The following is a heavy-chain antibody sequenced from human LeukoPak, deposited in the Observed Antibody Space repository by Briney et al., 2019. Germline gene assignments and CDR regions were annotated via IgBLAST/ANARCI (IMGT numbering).Heavy chain of an antibody. J-gene: IGHJ4*02. V-gene: IGHV1-69*13. Sequence: SVKVSCKASGGTFSSYAISWVRQAPGQGLEWMGGIIPIFGTANYAQKFQGRVTITADESTSTAYMELSGLRSEDTAVYYCARDGAMITFGGVIYYLDYWGQGTLVTVSS. CDR2: IIPIFGTA. D-gene: IGHD3-16*01. CDR1: GGTFSSYA. CDR3: ARDGAMITFGGVIYYLDY.